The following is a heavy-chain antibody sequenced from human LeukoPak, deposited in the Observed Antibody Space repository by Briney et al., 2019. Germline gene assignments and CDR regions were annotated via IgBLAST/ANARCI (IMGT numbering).Heavy chain of an antibody. CDR1: GFTFSSYW. CDR3: ARGPNYGTFDY. Sequence: QPGGSLRLXCAASGFTFSSYWMHWVRQAPGKGLVWVSRINSDGSSTSYADSVKGRFTISRDNAKNTPYLQMNSLRAEDTAVYYCARGPNYGTFDYWGQGTLVTVSS. D-gene: IGHD4-17*01. J-gene: IGHJ4*02. V-gene: IGHV3-74*01. CDR2: INSDGSST.